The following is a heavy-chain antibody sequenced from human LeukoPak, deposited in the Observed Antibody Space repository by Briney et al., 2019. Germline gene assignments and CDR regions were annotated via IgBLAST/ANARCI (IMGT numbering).Heavy chain of an antibody. CDR3: ARVYDILTGYYS. CDR1: GLTFSSYS. V-gene: IGHV3-21*01. J-gene: IGHJ4*02. D-gene: IGHD3-9*01. Sequence: GGSLRLSCAASGLTFSSYSMSWVRQAPGKGLEWVSSISSSSSYIYYADSVKGRFTISRDNAKNSLYLQMNSLRAEDTAVYYCARVYDILTGYYSWGQGTLVTVSS. CDR2: ISSSSSYI.